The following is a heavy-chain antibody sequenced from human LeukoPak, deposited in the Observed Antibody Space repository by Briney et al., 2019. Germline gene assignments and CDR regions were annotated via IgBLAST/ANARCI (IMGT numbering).Heavy chain of an antibody. Sequence: GASVKVSCKASGYTFTSYGISWVRQAPGQGLEWMGWISAYNGYTNYAQKLQGRVTVTTDTSTSTAYMELRSLRSDDTAVYYCASHSGSYFYAFDIWGQGTMVTVSS. CDR2: ISAYNGYT. CDR3: ASHSGSYFYAFDI. J-gene: IGHJ3*02. CDR1: GYTFTSYG. V-gene: IGHV1-18*01. D-gene: IGHD1-26*01.